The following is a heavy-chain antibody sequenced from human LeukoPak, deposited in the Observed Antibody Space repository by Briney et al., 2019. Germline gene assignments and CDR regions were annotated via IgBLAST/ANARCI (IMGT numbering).Heavy chain of an antibody. J-gene: IGHJ4*02. V-gene: IGHV3-23*01. CDR3: AKDRGLRYFDWLYDY. D-gene: IGHD3-9*01. CDR1: GFTFSNHG. Sequence: PGGSLRLSCAASGFTFSNHGMNWVRQAPGKGLEWVSGISPSGDITYYADSVKGRFTISRDNSKNTLYLEVISLTAEDTAVYYCAKDRGLRYFDWLYDYWGQGTLVTVSS. CDR2: ISPSGDIT.